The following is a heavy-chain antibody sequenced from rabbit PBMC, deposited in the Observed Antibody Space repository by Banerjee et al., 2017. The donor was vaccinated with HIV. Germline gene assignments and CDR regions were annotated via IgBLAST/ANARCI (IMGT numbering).Heavy chain of an antibody. CDR1: GFSFSISYY. CDR3: ARDLAGVIGWNFGL. Sequence: QSLEESGGDLVKPGASLTLTCTASGFSFSISYYMCWVRQAPGKGLEWIACIDTSSGNTYYASWVNGRFTISSHNAQNSVDLQMNSLTAADTATYFCARDLAGVIGWNFGLWGQGTLVTVS. J-gene: IGHJ3*01. V-gene: IGHV1S40*01. D-gene: IGHD4-1*01. CDR2: IDTSSGNT.